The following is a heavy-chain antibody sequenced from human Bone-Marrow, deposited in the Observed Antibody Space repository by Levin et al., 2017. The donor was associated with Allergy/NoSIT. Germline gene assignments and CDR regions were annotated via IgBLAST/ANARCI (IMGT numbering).Heavy chain of an antibody. CDR1: QFTFSNFG. CDR3: AKGGGHTPRERHIFDN. Sequence: GGSLRLSCAASQFTFSNFGMSWVRQAPGKGLEWVSSISGGGYGKYYAGSVRGRFTISRDNSKNMLYLHINRLRVDDTATYYCAKGGGHTPRERHIFDNWGHGTLVTVAS. D-gene: IGHD1-26*01. J-gene: IGHJ2*01. CDR2: ISGGGYGK. V-gene: IGHV3-23*01.